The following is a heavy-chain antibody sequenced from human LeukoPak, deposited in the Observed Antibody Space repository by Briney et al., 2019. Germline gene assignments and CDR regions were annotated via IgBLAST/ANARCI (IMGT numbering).Heavy chain of an antibody. CDR2: IWHDGSNK. J-gene: IGHJ4*02. CDR1: GFTFSNYG. V-gene: IGHV3-33*01. CDR3: ARQTATYDLDY. D-gene: IGHD3-3*01. Sequence: QSGRSLRLSCAASGFTFSNYGIHWVRQAPGKGLEWVGVIWHDGSNKYYGDSVKGRFTISRDNSKNTPYLQMSSLRVEDTAVYYCARQTATYDLDYWGQGTLVTVSS.